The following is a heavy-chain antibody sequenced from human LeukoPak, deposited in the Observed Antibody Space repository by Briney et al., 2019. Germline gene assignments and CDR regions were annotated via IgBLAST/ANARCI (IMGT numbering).Heavy chain of an antibody. CDR1: GLSFNSYW. V-gene: IGHV3-7*01. Sequence: GGSLRLSCVASGLSFNSYWMSWVRQPPGKGLEWVANIKQEGSEKSYVGSVKGRFTISRDNAKNSLYLQMNSLSAADTAIYFCAKGAWNFDLWGRGTLVSVSS. CDR3: AKGAWNFDL. CDR2: IKQEGSEK. J-gene: IGHJ2*01.